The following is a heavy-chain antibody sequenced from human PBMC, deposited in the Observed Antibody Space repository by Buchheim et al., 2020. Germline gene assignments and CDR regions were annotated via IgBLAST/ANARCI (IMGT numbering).Heavy chain of an antibody. CDR1: GFTFSSYA. Sequence: QVQLVESGGGVVQPRRSLRLSCAASGFTFSSYAMHWVRQAPGKGLEWVAVISYDGSNKYYADSVKGRFTISRDNSKNTLYLQMNSLRAEDTAVYYCAGSYSSSWSYYYYYGMDVWGQGTT. D-gene: IGHD6-13*01. V-gene: IGHV3-30*04. J-gene: IGHJ6*02. CDR3: AGSYSSSWSYYYYYGMDV. CDR2: ISYDGSNK.